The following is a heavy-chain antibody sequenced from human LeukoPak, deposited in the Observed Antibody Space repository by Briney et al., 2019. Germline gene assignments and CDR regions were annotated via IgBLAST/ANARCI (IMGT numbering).Heavy chain of an antibody. CDR1: GFTFSSYG. D-gene: IGHD3-22*01. Sequence: PGRSLRLSCAASGFTFSSYGMHWVRQAPGKGLEWVAVIWYDGSNKYYVDSVKGRFTISRDNSKNTLYLQMNSLRAEDTAVYYCARAKLDSSGYSSDYWGQGTLVTVSS. CDR2: IWYDGSNK. V-gene: IGHV3-33*01. J-gene: IGHJ4*02. CDR3: ARAKLDSSGYSSDY.